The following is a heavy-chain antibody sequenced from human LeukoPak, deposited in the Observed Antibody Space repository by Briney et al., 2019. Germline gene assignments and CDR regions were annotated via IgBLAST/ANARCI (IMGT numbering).Heavy chain of an antibody. Sequence: PSQTLSLTCTVSGGSISSGDYYWSWIRQPPGKGLEWIGYIYYSGSTNYNPSLKSRVTISVDTSKNQFSLKLSSVTAADTAVYYCARQPGSLVGATGLFDYWGQGTLVTVSS. J-gene: IGHJ4*02. CDR3: ARQPGSLVGATGLFDY. CDR1: GGSISSGDYY. CDR2: IYYSGST. V-gene: IGHV4-61*08. D-gene: IGHD1-26*01.